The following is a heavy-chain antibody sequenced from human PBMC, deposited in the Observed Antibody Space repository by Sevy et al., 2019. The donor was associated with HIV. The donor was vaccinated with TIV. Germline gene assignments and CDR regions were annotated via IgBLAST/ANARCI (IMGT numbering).Heavy chain of an antibody. CDR1: GFSFRLFR. V-gene: IGHV3-30*18. Sequence: GALKPSRIGPGFSFRLFRIPRGRPAPGKGLGRGGPFSQGGINEYYADSVKGRFTISRDNSKNTVYLEMNSLRNEDTAIYFCANAYSGSYSHSYLYALDVWGQGTTVTVSS. CDR3: ANAYSGSYSHSYLYALDV. CDR2: SQGGINE. D-gene: IGHD1-26*01. J-gene: IGHJ6*02.